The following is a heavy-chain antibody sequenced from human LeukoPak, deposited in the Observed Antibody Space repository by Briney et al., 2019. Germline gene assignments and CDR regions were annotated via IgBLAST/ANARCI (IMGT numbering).Heavy chain of an antibody. V-gene: IGHV3-30*01. Sequence: GKSLRLSCEASGFNFNVYIMNWVRQAPGKGLEWVAVVSHDGNNKSLADSVKGRFSISRDNSKNIVYLQMNSLRPEDTAVYYCAREAFSSTWNWGQGTLVTVSS. D-gene: IGHD6-13*01. J-gene: IGHJ4*02. CDR3: AREAFSSTWN. CDR1: GFNFNVYI. CDR2: VSHDGNNK.